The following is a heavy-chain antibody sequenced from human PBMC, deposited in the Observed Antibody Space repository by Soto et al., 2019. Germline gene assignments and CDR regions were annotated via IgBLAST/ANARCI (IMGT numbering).Heavy chain of an antibody. V-gene: IGHV4-34*01. CDR1: SGSLTDHY. J-gene: IGHJ6*02. Sequence: ETLSLTCGVFSGSLTDHYWTWIRQTPGKGLEWIGEINHSGITDYNPSLKSRVTLSLDTSKNQFSLKVTALTAADTAVYYCARGKPSGYRFGPRNFFYYGMDVWGPGTTVTVSS. D-gene: IGHD5-18*01. CDR3: ARGKPSGYRFGPRNFFYYGMDV. CDR2: INHSGIT.